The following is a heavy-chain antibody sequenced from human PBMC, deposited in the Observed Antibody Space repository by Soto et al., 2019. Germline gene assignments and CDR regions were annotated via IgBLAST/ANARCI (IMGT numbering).Heavy chain of an antibody. CDR3: ARLYCSASSCYSVGAFDI. CDR2: IWFDGSAK. CDR1: GFTFSSYG. J-gene: IGHJ3*02. Sequence: GGSLRLSCAASGFTFSSYGMHWVRQAPGKGLEWVALIWFDGSAKYYTESVKGRFTISRDNSKSTLYLQMNSLRAEDTAVYYCARLYCSASSCYSVGAFDIRGQGTMVTVSS. V-gene: IGHV3-33*01. D-gene: IGHD2-15*01.